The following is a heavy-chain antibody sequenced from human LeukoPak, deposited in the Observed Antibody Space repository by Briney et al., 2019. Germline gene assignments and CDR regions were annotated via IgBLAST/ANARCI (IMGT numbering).Heavy chain of an antibody. Sequence: GGSLRLSCAASGFTFSNAWMSWVRQAPGKGLEWVGRIKSKTDGGTTDYAAPVKGRFTISRDDSKNTLYLQMNSLKTEDTAVYYCTTDPVSYSWFDPWGQGTLVTVSS. CDR1: GFTFSNAW. J-gene: IGHJ5*02. CDR3: TTDPVSYSWFDP. V-gene: IGHV3-15*01. D-gene: IGHD3-16*01. CDR2: IKSKTDGGTT.